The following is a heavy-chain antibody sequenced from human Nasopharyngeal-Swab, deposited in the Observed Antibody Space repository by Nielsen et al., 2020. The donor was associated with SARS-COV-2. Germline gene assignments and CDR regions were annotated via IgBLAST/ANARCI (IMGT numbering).Heavy chain of an antibody. CDR3: AREIVGASYYYRMDV. Sequence: WVRQAPGQGIEWMGIINPSGGSTSYAQKFQGRVTMTRDTSTSTVYMELSSLRSEDPAVYYCAREIVGASYYYRMDVWGQGTTVTVSS. D-gene: IGHD1-26*01. CDR2: INPSGGST. V-gene: IGHV1-46*01. J-gene: IGHJ6*02.